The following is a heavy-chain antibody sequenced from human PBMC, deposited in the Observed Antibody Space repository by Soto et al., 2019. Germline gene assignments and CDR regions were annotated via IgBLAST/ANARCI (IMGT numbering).Heavy chain of an antibody. D-gene: IGHD3-10*01. J-gene: IGHJ4*01. V-gene: IGHV4-31*03. CDR3: ASRIQVLGGYYLGLLAY. CDR1: GVSISTDGYF. Sequence: TSETLSLTCTVSGVSISTDGYFRSWIRQYPGKGLEWIGFISNSGTTSSNPALRSRVALSTDTSRNQFSLRLTSVTAADTAIYYCASRIQVLGGYYLGLLAYWGHGALVTVSS. CDR2: ISNSGTT.